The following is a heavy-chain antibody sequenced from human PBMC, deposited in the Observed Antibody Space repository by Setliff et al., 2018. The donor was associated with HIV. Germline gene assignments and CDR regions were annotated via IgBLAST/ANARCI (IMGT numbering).Heavy chain of an antibody. CDR1: GFIFEDYA. J-gene: IGHJ6*03. V-gene: IGHV3-43*01. Sequence: GESLKISCAASGFIFEDYAMHWVRQAPGKGLEWVALISWDGATTNYADSVKSRFTISRDSSKNSLYLQMNSLRTEDTALYYCAKEGGSERMPFFYYYMDVWGKGTTVTVSS. CDR3: AKEGGSERMPFFYYYMDV. CDR2: ISWDGATT. D-gene: IGHD3-10*01.